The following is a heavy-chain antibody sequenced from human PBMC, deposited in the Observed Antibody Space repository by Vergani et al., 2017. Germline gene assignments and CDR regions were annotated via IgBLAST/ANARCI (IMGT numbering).Heavy chain of an antibody. J-gene: IGHJ5*01. V-gene: IGHV3-74*01. CDR1: GFSFSGYW. Sequence: EVQLVESGGGLIHPGGSLRLSCEGSGFSFSGYWMHWVRQSPEKGLVWVSRIKSDGSITNYADSVKGRFTISGDNAKNTLYLEMNSLRGDDTAIYYCVRARLSGPCFMSNWSDSGAQGTLFTVSS. CDR3: VRARLSGPCFMSNWSDS. CDR2: IKSDGSIT. D-gene: IGHD3-3*01.